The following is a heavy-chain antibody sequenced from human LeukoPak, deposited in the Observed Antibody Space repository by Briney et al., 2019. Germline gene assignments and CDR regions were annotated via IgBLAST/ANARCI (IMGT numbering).Heavy chain of an antibody. V-gene: IGHV3-23*01. CDR1: GFTPTSYA. J-gene: IGHJ5*02. D-gene: IGHD6-19*01. Sequence: RGSLSLSCAASGFTPTSYAIGWVRQAPGKGLEWVSAISGSGGSTYYADSVKGRFTISRDNSKNTLYLQMNSLRAEDTAVYYCAKDAEYSSRRYLLRWFRRWEKEPLVTVSS. CDR3: AKDAEYSSRRYLLRWFRR. CDR2: ISGSGGST.